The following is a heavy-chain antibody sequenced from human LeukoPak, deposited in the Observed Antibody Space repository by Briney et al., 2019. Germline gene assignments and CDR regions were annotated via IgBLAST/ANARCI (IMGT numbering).Heavy chain of an antibody. CDR1: GFTFSSYW. J-gene: IGHJ6*03. CDR3: ARVSSEPYCSSTSCYTYYYYMDV. D-gene: IGHD2-2*02. Sequence: GGSLRLSCAASGFTFSSYWMSWVRQAPGKGLEWVANIKQNGSDKYYVDSVKGRFTISRDNAKNSLYLQMNSLRAEDTAVYYCARVSSEPYCSSTSCYTYYYYMDVWGKGTTVTVSS. CDR2: IKQNGSDK. V-gene: IGHV3-7*01.